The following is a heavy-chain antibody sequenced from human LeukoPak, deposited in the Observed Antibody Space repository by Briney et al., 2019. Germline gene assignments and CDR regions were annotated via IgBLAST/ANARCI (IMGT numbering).Heavy chain of an antibody. CDR3: ARVGIAAAGQRDAFDI. D-gene: IGHD6-13*01. CDR1: GFTFSSYG. J-gene: IGHJ3*02. V-gene: IGHV3-21*01. CDR2: ISSSSSYI. Sequence: GGSLRLSCAASGFTFSSYGLHWVRQARWKGVEWVSSISSSSSYIYYADSVKGRFTISRDNAKNALYLQMNSLRAEDTAVYYCARVGIAAAGQRDAFDIWGQGTMVTVSS.